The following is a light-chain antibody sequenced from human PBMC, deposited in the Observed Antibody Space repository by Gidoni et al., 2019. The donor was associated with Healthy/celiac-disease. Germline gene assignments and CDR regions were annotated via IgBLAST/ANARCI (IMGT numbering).Light chain of an antibody. J-gene: IGKJ4*01. CDR2: KAS. CDR3: QQYNSDPLT. Sequence: DIQMTPSHSTLSASVGDRVTITCRASQSLSSWLAWYPQKPGKAPKLLIYKASSLESGVPSRFSGSGSGTEFTLTISSLQPDDFATYYCQQYNSDPLTFGGXTKVEIK. V-gene: IGKV1-5*03. CDR1: QSLSSW.